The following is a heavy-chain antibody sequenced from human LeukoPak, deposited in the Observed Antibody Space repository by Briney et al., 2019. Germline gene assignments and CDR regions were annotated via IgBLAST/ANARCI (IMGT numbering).Heavy chain of an antibody. Sequence: PGGSLRLFCTASGFTFRVYAVGWVRQAPGKGLECLSYISLSGNYTKYADSVKGRFTISRHNAKNSLFLKMNSLRAEDTAVYYCARAMTTVTTALYYFDYWGQGTLVTVSS. D-gene: IGHD4-11*01. CDR1: GFTFRVYA. J-gene: IGHJ4*02. CDR2: ISLSGNYT. CDR3: ARAMTTVTTALYYFDY. V-gene: IGHV3-11*06.